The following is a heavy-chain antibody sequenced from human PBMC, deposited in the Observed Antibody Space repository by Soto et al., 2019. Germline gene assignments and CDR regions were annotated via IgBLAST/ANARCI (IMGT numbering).Heavy chain of an antibody. CDR2: ISGSGVST. CDR3: ARDYDFWSGYSRRGMDV. J-gene: IGHJ6*02. D-gene: IGHD3-3*01. V-gene: IGHV3-23*01. CDR1: GFQFSSYA. Sequence: GGSLRLSCAASGFQFSSYAMSWVRQAPGKGLEWVSAISGSGVSTYYADSVKGRFTISRDNSKNTLYLQMNSLRAEDTAVYYCARDYDFWSGYSRRGMDVWGQGTTVTVSS.